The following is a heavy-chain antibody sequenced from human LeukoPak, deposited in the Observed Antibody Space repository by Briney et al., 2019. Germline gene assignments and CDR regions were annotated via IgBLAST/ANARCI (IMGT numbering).Heavy chain of an antibody. CDR3: ALTTVAPYYYYYGMDV. D-gene: IGHD4-23*01. V-gene: IGHV1-69*04. CDR1: GGTFSSYA. Sequence: ASVKVSCKASGGTFSSYAISWVRQAPGQGLEWMGRIIPILGIANYAQKFQGRVTITADKSTSTAYMELSSLRSEDTAVYYCALTTVAPYYYYYGMDVWGQGTTVTVSS. J-gene: IGHJ6*02. CDR2: IIPILGIA.